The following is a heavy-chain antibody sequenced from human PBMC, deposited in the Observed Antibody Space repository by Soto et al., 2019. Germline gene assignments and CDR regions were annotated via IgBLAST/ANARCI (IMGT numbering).Heavy chain of an antibody. J-gene: IGHJ4*02. V-gene: IGHV1-24*01. CDR1: GYTLTELS. CDR2: FDPEDGET. Sequence: GASVKVSCKVSGYTLTELSMHWVRQAPGKGLEWMGGFDPEDGETIYAQKFQGRVTMTEDTSTDTAYMELSSLRSEDTAVYYCATKPKELLTSPFDYWGQGTRVTVSS. CDR3: ATKPKELLTSPFDY. D-gene: IGHD3-10*01.